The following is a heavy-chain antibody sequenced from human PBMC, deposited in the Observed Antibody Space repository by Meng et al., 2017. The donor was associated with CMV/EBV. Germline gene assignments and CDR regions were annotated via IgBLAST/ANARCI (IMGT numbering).Heavy chain of an antibody. V-gene: IGHV1-69*04. D-gene: IGHD2-2*01. CDR1: GGTFSSYT. Sequence: KISCKASGGTFSSYTISWVRQAPGQGLEWMGRIIPILGIANYAQKFQGRVTITADKSTSTAYMELSSLRSEDTAVYYCARDGRYCSSTSCYVVGNYYYYYGMDVWGQGTTVTVSS. CDR2: IIPILGIA. CDR3: ARDGRYCSSTSCYVVGNYYYYYGMDV. J-gene: IGHJ6*02.